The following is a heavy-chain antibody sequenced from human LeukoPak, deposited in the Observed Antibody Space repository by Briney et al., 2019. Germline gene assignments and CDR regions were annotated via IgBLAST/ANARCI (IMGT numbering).Heavy chain of an antibody. V-gene: IGHV4-59*01. CDR1: GGSISSFY. J-gene: IGHJ4*02. CDR3: AREWGGWLPY. CDR2: IYYTGRT. Sequence: SETLSLTCSVSGGSISSFYWSWIRQPPGKGLEWIGYIYYTGRTNYNPSLTSRVTISVDTSKNQFSLKLSSVTAADTAVYYCAREWGGWLPYWGQGTLVTVSS. D-gene: IGHD6-19*01.